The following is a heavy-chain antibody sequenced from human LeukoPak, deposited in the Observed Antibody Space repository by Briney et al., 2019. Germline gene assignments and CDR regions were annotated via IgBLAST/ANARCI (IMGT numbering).Heavy chain of an antibody. J-gene: IGHJ4*02. D-gene: IGHD1-26*01. V-gene: IGHV4-59*01. CDR2: IYYSGST. Sequence: SETLSLTCTVSGGSISSYYWSWIRQPPGKGVEWIGYIYYSGSTNYNLSLKSRVTISVDTSKNQFSLKLSSVTAADTAVYYCARYSGSYYGYFDYWGQGTLVTVSS. CDR3: ARYSGSYYGYFDY. CDR1: GGSISSYY.